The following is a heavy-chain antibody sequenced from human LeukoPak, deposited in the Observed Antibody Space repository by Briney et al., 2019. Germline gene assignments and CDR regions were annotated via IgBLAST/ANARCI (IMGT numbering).Heavy chain of an antibody. CDR3: ARDYYYGSGIPPDY. Sequence: GGSLRLSCAASGFTFSSYAMHWVRQAPGKGLEWVAVISYDGSNRYYADSVKGRFTISRDNSKNTLYLQMNSLRAEDTAVYYCARDYYYGSGIPPDYWGQGTLVTVSS. J-gene: IGHJ4*02. D-gene: IGHD3-10*01. V-gene: IGHV3-30-3*01. CDR2: ISYDGSNR. CDR1: GFTFSSYA.